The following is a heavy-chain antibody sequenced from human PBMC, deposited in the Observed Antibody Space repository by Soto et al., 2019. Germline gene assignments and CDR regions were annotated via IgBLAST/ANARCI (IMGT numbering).Heavy chain of an antibody. V-gene: IGHV1-69*13. CDR1: GGTFSSYA. CDR3: AISGSPQPVEYYFDY. D-gene: IGHD1-26*01. CDR2: IIPIFGTA. J-gene: IGHJ4*02. Sequence: VASVKVSCKASGGTFSSYAISWVRQAPGQGLEWMGGIIPIFGTANYAQKFQGRVTITADESTSTAYMELSSLRSEDTAVYYCAISGSPQPVEYYFDYWGQGTLVTVSS.